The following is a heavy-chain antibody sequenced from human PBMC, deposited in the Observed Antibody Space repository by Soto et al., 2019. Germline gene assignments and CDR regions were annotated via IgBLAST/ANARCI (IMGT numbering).Heavy chain of an antibody. CDR2: INPSGGST. D-gene: IGHD3-3*01. CDR1: GYTFTSYY. V-gene: IGHV1-46*03. Sequence: ASVKVSCKASGYTFTSYYMHWVRQAPGQGLERMGIINPSGGSTSYAQKFQGRVTMTRDTSTSTVYMELSSLRSEDTAVYYCARDRITIFGVVIPLSPDAFDIWGQGTMVTVSS. CDR3: ARDRITIFGVVIPLSPDAFDI. J-gene: IGHJ3*02.